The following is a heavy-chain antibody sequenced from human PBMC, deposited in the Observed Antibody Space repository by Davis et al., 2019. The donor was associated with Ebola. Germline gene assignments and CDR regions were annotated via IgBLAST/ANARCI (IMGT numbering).Heavy chain of an antibody. J-gene: IGHJ4*02. Sequence: SETLSLTCTVSGGSITSYYWSWIRQPPGKGLEWIGYIYYSGSTDYSPSLRGRVTISLDTSKNQFSLRLSSVTAADTAVYYCARTDRVCSGGTCYSGNDFDYWGQGTLVTVSS. CDR3: ARTDRVCSGGTCYSGNDFDY. D-gene: IGHD2-15*01. V-gene: IGHV4-59*01. CDR2: IYYSGST. CDR1: GGSITSYY.